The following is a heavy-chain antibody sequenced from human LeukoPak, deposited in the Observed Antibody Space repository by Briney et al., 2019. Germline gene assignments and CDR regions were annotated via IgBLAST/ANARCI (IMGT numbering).Heavy chain of an antibody. CDR3: ARGSRYFARFADY. V-gene: IGHV4-34*01. Sequence: PSETLSLTSAVHGGSFSGYYWSRIRQPPGKRLEWIGEINHSGSTNYNPSLKSRVTISVDTSKNQFSLKLSSVTAADTAVYYCARGSRYFARFADYWGQGTLVTVSS. J-gene: IGHJ4*02. D-gene: IGHD3-9*01. CDR2: INHSGST. CDR1: GGSFSGYY.